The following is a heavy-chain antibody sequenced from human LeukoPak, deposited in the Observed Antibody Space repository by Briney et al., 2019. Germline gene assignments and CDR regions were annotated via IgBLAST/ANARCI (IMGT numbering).Heavy chain of an antibody. J-gene: IGHJ6*02. V-gene: IGHV4-39*07. CDR1: GFSLSTSGM. CDR2: INHSGST. CDR3: ARGRFVVVVAATSSDYYYYGMDV. D-gene: IGHD2-15*01. Sequence: GSGPTLVNPTQTLTLTCTFSGFSLSTSGMCVSWIRQPPGKGLEWIGEINHSGSTNYNPSLKSRVTISVDTSKNQFSLKLSSVTAADTAVYYCARGRFVVVVAATSSDYYYYGMDVWGQGTTVTVSS.